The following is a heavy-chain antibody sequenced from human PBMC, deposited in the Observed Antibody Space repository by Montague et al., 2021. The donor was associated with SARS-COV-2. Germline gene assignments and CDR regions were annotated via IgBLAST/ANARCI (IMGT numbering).Heavy chain of an antibody. J-gene: IGHJ5*02. Sequence: SETLSLTCTVSGGSTNNYYWSWIRQPAGKGLEWIGRIHASGISTXNPSLETRVTMSVETSKNQFSLKLSSVTAADTAVYYCARGRFYYDSGELGSWGQGTLVTVSS. CDR2: IHASGIS. D-gene: IGHD3-22*01. V-gene: IGHV4-4*07. CDR3: ARGRFYYDSGELGS. CDR1: GGSTNNYY.